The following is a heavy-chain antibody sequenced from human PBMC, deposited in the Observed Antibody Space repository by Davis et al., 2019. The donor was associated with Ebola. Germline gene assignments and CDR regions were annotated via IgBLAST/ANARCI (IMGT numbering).Heavy chain of an antibody. Sequence: GESLKISCAASGFTFSDYYMSWIRQAPGKGLEWVSYISSSSSYTNYADSVKGRFTISRHNSKNTLYLPMNSLRAEDTAVYYCAKHVDTAMWSWFDPWGQGTLVTVSS. CDR2: ISSSSSYT. CDR1: GFTFSDYY. J-gene: IGHJ5*02. D-gene: IGHD5-18*01. V-gene: IGHV3-11*03. CDR3: AKHVDTAMWSWFDP.